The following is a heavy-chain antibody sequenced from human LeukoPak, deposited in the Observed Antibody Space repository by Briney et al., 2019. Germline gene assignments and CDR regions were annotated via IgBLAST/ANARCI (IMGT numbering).Heavy chain of an antibody. CDR1: GGTFSSYG. D-gene: IGHD3-22*01. CDR3: ATAQYYYDSSGYIKPYYFDY. CDR2: IIPIFGTA. Sequence: ASVKVSCKASGGTFSSYGISWVRQAPGQGLEWMGRIIPIFGTANYAQKFQGRVTITTDESTSTAYMELSSLRSEDTAVYYCATAQYYYDSSGYIKPYYFDYWGQGTLVTVSS. V-gene: IGHV1-69*05. J-gene: IGHJ4*02.